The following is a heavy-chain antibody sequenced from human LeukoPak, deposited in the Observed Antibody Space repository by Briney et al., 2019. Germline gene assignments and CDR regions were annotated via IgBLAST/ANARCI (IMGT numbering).Heavy chain of an antibody. CDR1: GLTFRSYW. CDR3: ARHVGDYGPDNWFDP. J-gene: IGHJ5*02. V-gene: IGHV3-74*01. D-gene: IGHD4-17*01. Sequence: GGSLRISCAAAGLTFRSYWMHWVRQAPGKGLMWVSRINSDGRSTSYADSVKGRFTISRDNAKNTLYLQMNSLRAEDTAVYYCARHVGDYGPDNWFDPWGQGTLVTVSS. CDR2: INSDGRST.